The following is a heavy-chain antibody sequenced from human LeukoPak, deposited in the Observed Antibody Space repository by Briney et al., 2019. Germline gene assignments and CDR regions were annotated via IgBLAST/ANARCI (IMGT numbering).Heavy chain of an antibody. V-gene: IGHV4-59*11. CDR1: GGSISSHC. D-gene: IGHD2-2*01. Sequence: PSETLSLTCTVSGGSISSHCWTWLRQPPGKGLKWIGYMDHSGSTNYNPSLKSRVTISVDTSKNQFSLKLSSVTAADTAVYYCARSSPSWGYYYGMDVWGQGTKVTVSS. J-gene: IGHJ6*02. CDR3: ARSSPSWGYYYGMDV. CDR2: MDHSGST.